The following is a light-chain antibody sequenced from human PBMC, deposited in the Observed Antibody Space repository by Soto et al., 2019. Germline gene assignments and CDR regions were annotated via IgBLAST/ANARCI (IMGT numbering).Light chain of an antibody. CDR2: AVR. J-gene: IGLJ1*01. V-gene: IGLV2-14*01. Sequence: QSVLTQPASVSGSPGQSITISCTGTSSDVGGYNSVSWHQHHPGKATHPIIYAVRNPPSRVSTRFSCSTAGNTPSLTISGLQAEDEAEYYSSSYTITSTRVFGTGAKVTVL. CDR3: SSYTITSTRV. CDR1: SSDVGGYNS.